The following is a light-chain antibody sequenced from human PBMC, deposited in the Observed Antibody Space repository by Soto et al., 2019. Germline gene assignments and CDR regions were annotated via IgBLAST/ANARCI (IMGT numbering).Light chain of an antibody. CDR1: QSIGEW. CDR3: QQFNSYPWT. Sequence: DIQMTQAPSTLSAFIGDRVTITCRASQSIGEWLAWYQQKPGKAPKLLIYDASSLQSGVPLRFSGSGFGTEFTHAIVSLHPDDFATYYCQQFNSYPWTSGQPAKVEIK. V-gene: IGKV1-5*01. J-gene: IGKJ1*01. CDR2: DAS.